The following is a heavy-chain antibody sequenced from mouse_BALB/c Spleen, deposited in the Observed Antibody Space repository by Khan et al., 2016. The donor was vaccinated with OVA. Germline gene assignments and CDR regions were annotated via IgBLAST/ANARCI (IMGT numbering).Heavy chain of an antibody. Sequence: VQLQQPGPELMKPGASVKISCKASGYSFTSYYIHWVMESPGKSLEWIGYIDPFSGDTTYNQKFKGKATLTVDKSSSTAYILLSNLTSEDSAVYYCTRHGYVAWFTYWGQGTLVTVSA. V-gene: IGHV1S135*01. CDR3: TRHGYVAWFTY. CDR1: GYSFTSYY. CDR2: IDPFSGDT. J-gene: IGHJ3*01. D-gene: IGHD2-2*01.